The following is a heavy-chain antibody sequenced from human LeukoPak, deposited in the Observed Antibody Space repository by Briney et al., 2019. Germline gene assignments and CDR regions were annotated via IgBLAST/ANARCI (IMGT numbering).Heavy chain of an antibody. D-gene: IGHD3-22*01. CDR3: ARDYYDSSGAPAGLDY. J-gene: IGHJ4*02. V-gene: IGHV1-46*01. CDR2: INTSGGST. CDR1: GYTFTSYY. Sequence: ASVKVSCKASGYTFTSYYMHWVRQAPGQGLEWMGIINTSGGSTSYAQKFQGRVTMTRDTSTSTVYMELSSLRSEDTAVYYCARDYYDSSGAPAGLDYWGQGTLVTVSS.